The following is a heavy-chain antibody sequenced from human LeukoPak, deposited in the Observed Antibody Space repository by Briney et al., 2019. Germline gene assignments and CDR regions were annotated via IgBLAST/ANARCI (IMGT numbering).Heavy chain of an antibody. CDR3: ARGGWYFHY. V-gene: IGHV4-59*01. Sequence: SETLSLTCTVSGGSISSYYWSWIRQPPGKGLEWIGYIYYSGSTNYNPSLKSRVTISVDTSKNQFSLRLNSVIAADTAVYYCARGGWYFHYWGQGTLVTVSS. D-gene: IGHD6-19*01. CDR2: IYYSGST. CDR1: GGSISSYY. J-gene: IGHJ4*02.